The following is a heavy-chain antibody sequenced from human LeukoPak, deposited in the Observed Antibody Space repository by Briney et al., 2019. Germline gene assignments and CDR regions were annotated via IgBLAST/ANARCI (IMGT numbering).Heavy chain of an antibody. Sequence: GGSPRLSCAASGFIFSSYWMHWVRQAPGKGLVWVSRINSDGSSTSYADSVKGRFTISRDNAKNTLYLQMNSLRAEDTAVYYCARDPVEWELLLDYWGQGTLVTVSS. D-gene: IGHD1-26*01. J-gene: IGHJ4*02. V-gene: IGHV3-74*01. CDR1: GFIFSSYW. CDR3: ARDPVEWELLLDY. CDR2: INSDGSST.